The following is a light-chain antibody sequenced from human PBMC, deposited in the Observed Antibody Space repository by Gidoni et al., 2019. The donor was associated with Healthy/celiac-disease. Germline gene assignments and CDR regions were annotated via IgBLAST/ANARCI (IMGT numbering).Light chain of an antibody. CDR3: QQRSNWPPT. CDR2: DAS. CDR1: QSVSSY. J-gene: IGKJ1*01. V-gene: IGKV3-11*01. Sequence: EIVLTQSPATLSLSPGERATLSCRASQSVSSYLAWYQQKPGQAPRLLIYDASNRATGIPARFSGSGSGTDFTLTISSLEPEDFAVYYCQQRSNWPPTCXXXTKVEIK.